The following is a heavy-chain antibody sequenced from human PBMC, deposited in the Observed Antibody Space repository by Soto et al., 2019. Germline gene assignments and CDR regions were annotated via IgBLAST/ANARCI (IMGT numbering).Heavy chain of an antibody. CDR3: AREVTGDYGGRGHAIDY. V-gene: IGHV3-53*01. D-gene: IGHD7-27*01. J-gene: IGHJ4*02. CDR1: GFTVSSNY. CDR2: IYSGGST. Sequence: GGSLRLSCAASGFTVSSNYMSWVRQAPGKGLEWVSVIYSGGSTYYADSVKGRFTISRDNSKNTLYLQMNSLRAEDTAVYYCAREVTGDYGGRGHAIDYWGQGTLVTVSS.